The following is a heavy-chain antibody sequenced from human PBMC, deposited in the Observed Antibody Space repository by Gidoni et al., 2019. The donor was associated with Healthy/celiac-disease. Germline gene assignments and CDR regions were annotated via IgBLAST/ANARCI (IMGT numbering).Heavy chain of an antibody. D-gene: IGHD3-16*02. Sequence: EVQLVESGGGLVQPGGSLRLSCAASGFTVSSNYMSWVRQAPGKGLEWVSVIYSGGSTYYADSVKGRFTISRDNSKNTLYLQMNSLRAEDTAVYYCAAEAPITFGGVIVRGDYWGQGTLVTVSS. J-gene: IGHJ4*02. CDR1: GFTVSSNY. V-gene: IGHV3-66*01. CDR2: IYSGGST. CDR3: AAEAPITFGGVIVRGDY.